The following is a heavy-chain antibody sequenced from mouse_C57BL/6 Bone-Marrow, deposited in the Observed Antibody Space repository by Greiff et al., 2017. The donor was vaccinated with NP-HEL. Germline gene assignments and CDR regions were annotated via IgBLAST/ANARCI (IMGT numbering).Heavy chain of an antibody. CDR1: GYTFTSYW. V-gene: IGHV1-55*01. CDR2: IYPGSGST. Sequence: QVHVKQPGAELVKPGASVKMSCKASGYTFTSYWITWVKQRPGQGLEWIGDIYPGSGSTNYNQKFKGKATLTVDTSSSTAYMQLSSLTSEDSAVYYCARLSSFDYWGQGTTLTVSS. CDR3: ARLSSFDY. J-gene: IGHJ2*01.